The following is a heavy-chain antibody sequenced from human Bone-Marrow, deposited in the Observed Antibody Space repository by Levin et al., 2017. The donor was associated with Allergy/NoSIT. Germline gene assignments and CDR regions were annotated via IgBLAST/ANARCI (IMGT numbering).Heavy chain of an antibody. V-gene: IGHV3-23*01. CDR3: AKDGVAAAASDYYFDY. Sequence: GESLKISCAASGFTFNSYAMSWVRQAPGKGLEWVSGISGIGVTIYYADSVKGRFTISRDNSKKTLYLQMNSLRAEDTAEYYCAKDGVAAAASDYYFDYWGQGTLVTVS. CDR2: ISGIGVTI. CDR1: GFTFNSYA. D-gene: IGHD6-13*01. J-gene: IGHJ4*02.